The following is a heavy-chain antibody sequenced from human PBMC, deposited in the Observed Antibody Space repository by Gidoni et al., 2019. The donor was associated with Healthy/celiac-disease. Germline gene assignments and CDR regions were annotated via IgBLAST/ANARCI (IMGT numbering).Heavy chain of an antibody. CDR1: SGSFSGYY. CDR2: INHSGST. CDR3: ARGPMRAARTRSAFDY. D-gene: IGHD1-26*01. J-gene: IGHJ4*02. V-gene: IGHV4-34*01. Sequence: VQLQQWAAGLLKPSETLSLTCAVYSGSFSGYYWSWIRPPPGKGLEWIGEINHSGSTNYNPSLKSRVTISVDTSKNQFSLKLSSVTAADTAVYYCARGPMRAARTRSAFDYWGQGTLVTVSS.